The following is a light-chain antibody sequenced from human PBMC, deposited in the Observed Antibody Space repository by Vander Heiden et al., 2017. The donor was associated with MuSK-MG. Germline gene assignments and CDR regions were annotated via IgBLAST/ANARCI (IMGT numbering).Light chain of an antibody. CDR1: QSISSW. CDR3: QQDNTYPWT. V-gene: IGKV1-5*03. Sequence: IQMTQSPSTLPASVGDRVTITCRASQSISSWLAWYQQKAGKAPKLLIYKASSSESGVPSRFSGSGSGTEFTLTISSLQPDDFATYHCQQDNTYPWTFGQGTKVEIK. J-gene: IGKJ1*01. CDR2: KAS.